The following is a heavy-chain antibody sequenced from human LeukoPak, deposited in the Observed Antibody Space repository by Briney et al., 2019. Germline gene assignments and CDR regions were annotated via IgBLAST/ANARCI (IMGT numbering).Heavy chain of an antibody. J-gene: IGHJ6*03. CDR2: MNPDSGNT. CDR3: ARGPYCRSTSCPYYLDV. CDR1: GYTFTSYD. Sequence: ASVKVSCKASGYTFTSYDINWVRQATGQGPEWMGWMNPDSGNTGYAQKFQGRVTITKNTSISTAYMELSSLRSEDTALYYCARGPYCRSTSCPYYLDVWGKGTTVTVSS. D-gene: IGHD2-2*01. V-gene: IGHV1-8*03.